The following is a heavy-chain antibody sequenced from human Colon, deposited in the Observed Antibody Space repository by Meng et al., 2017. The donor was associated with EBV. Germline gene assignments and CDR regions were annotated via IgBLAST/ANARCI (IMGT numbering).Heavy chain of an antibody. Sequence: SGAGLGNPSGAPSLTCVVSGGSIRSSYWLTGGRQSPGKGLEWIGEMYHSGTTNYNPSLKSRVTISMGKSNNQLSLKLNSVTAADTAVYYCATQESRDGHNPYWGQGTLVTVSS. V-gene: IGHV4-4*02. CDR3: ATQESRDGHNPY. J-gene: IGHJ4*02. CDR1: GGSIRSSYW. CDR2: MYHSGTT. D-gene: IGHD5-24*01.